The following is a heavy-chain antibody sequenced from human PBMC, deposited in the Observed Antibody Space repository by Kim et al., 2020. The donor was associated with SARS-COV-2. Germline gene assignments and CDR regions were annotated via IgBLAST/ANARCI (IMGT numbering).Heavy chain of an antibody. CDR2: FNPEDGET. J-gene: IGHJ4*02. CDR3: ATASTHDILTGYSHPPDY. Sequence: ASVKVSCKVSGYTFTEFSMHWVRQAPGQGLEWMGWFNPEDGETSYAQKFQGRVTMTEDTSTGTAYMELSSLRSEDTAVYYCATASTHDILTGYSHPPDYWGQGTLVTVSS. V-gene: IGHV1-24*01. CDR1: GYTFTEFS. D-gene: IGHD3-9*01.